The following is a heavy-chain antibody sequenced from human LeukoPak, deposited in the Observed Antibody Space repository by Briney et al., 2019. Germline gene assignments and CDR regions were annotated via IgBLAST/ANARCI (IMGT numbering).Heavy chain of an antibody. J-gene: IGHJ5*02. Sequence: PSETLSLTCTVSGGSISSSSYYWGWIRQPPGKGLEWIGSIYYSGSTYYNPSLKSRVTISVDTSKNQFSLKLSSVTAADTAVYYCAREDYGSGSSNINWFDPWGQGTLVTVSS. CDR3: AREDYGSGSSNINWFDP. CDR2: IYYSGST. V-gene: IGHV4-39*07. CDR1: GGSISSSSYY. D-gene: IGHD3-10*01.